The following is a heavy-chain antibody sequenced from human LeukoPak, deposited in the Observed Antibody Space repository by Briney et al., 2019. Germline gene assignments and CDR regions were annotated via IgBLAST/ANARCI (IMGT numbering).Heavy chain of an antibody. D-gene: IGHD3-9*01. J-gene: IGHJ4*02. V-gene: IGHV4-61*02. CDR3: ARGRDDILTGHQKGGFDS. CDR2: IYTSRKI. Sequence: PSETLSLTCTVSAGSFSSVNYYWSWIRQPAGKGLEWIGRIYTSRKINYNPSLMSRVTISIDTSKNQFSLKLSSVTAADTAMYYCARGRDDILTGHQKGGFDSWGQGTLVTVSS. CDR1: AGSFSSVNYY.